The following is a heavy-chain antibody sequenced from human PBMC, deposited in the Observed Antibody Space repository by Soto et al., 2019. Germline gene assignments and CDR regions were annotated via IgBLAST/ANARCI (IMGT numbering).Heavy chain of an antibody. CDR3: ARVSGTMIPSYWYFDL. Sequence: QVQLVQSGAEVKKSGSSVKVSCKASGGTFSSYAISWVRQAPGQGLEWMGGIIPIFGTANYAQKFQGRVTITADESTSTAYMELSSLRSEDTAVYYCARVSGTMIPSYWYFDLWGRGTLVTVSS. CDR1: GGTFSSYA. D-gene: IGHD3-22*01. CDR2: IIPIFGTA. V-gene: IGHV1-69*01. J-gene: IGHJ2*01.